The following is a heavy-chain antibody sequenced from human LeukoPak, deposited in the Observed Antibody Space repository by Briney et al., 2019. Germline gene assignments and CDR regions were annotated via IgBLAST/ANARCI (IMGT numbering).Heavy chain of an antibody. J-gene: IGHJ4*02. V-gene: IGHV4-39*01. Sequence: TSETLSLTCTVSGGSISSSSYYWGWIRQPPGKGLEWIGSIYYSGSTYYNPSLKSRVTISVDTSKNQFSLKLSSVTAADTAVYYCARHASGSYAPADYWGQGTLVTVSS. CDR1: GGSISSSSYY. D-gene: IGHD1-26*01. CDR2: IYYSGST. CDR3: ARHASGSYAPADY.